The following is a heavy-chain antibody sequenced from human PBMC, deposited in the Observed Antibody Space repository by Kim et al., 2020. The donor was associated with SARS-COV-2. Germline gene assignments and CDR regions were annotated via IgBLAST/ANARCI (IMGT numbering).Heavy chain of an antibody. CDR1: GGSISSSSYY. D-gene: IGHD6-19*01. CDR2: IYYSGST. CDR3: ARSLGSSGWYGVVNWFDP. V-gene: IGHV4-39*01. Sequence: SETLSLTCTVSGGSISSSSYYWGWIRQPPGKGLEWIGSIYYSGSTYYNPSLKSRVTISVDTSKNQFSLKLSSVTAADTAVYYCARSLGSSGWYGVVNWFDPWGQGTLVTVSS. J-gene: IGHJ5*02.